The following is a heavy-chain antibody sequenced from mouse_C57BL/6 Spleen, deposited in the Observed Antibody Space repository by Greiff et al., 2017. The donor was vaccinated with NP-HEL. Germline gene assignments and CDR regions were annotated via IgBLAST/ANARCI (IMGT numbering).Heavy chain of an antibody. D-gene: IGHD1-1*01. CDR2: INPNYGTT. V-gene: IGHV1-39*01. Sequence: LQWIGVINPNYGTTSYNQKFKGKATLTVDQSSSTAYMQLNSLTSEDSAVYYCARGLRGYAMDYWGQGTSVTVSS. CDR3: ARGLRGYAMDY. J-gene: IGHJ4*01.